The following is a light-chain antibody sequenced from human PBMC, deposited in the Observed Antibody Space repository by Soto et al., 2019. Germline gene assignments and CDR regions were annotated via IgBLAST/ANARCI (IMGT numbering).Light chain of an antibody. Sequence: QSVLTQPASMSGSPGQSITISCTGISSDVGGYTYVSWYQQHPGKAPKLMISDVSNRPSGVSNRFSASKSGNTASLTISGLQAEDEVDYYCVSYTTTSTLVVFGGGTKLTVL. CDR3: VSYTTTSTLVV. J-gene: IGLJ3*02. CDR2: DVS. V-gene: IGLV2-14*01. CDR1: SSDVGGYTY.